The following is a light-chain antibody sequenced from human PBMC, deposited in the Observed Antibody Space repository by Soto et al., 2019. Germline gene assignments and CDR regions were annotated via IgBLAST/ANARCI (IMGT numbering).Light chain of an antibody. CDR2: EVG. J-gene: IGLJ2*01. CDR3: CSYAGSVL. CDR1: SSDVGSYNL. V-gene: IGLV2-23*02. Sequence: QSVLTQPASVSGSPGQSITISCTGTSSDVGSYNLVSWYQQHPGKVPKLVIYEVGRRPSGVSSRFSGSKSGNTASLTISGLQAEDEADYYCCSYAGSVLFGGGTKLTVL.